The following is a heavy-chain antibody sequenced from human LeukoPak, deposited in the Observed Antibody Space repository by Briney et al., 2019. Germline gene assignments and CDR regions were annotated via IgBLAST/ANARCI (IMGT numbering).Heavy chain of an antibody. D-gene: IGHD6-13*01. CDR2: IYYSGST. J-gene: IGHJ4*02. Sequence: SETLSLTCTVSGGSISSSSYDWGWIRQPPGKGREWMGSIYYSGSTYYNPSLKSRVTIPVDTSKNQFSLKLSSVTAADTAVYYCATSQGIAAAVCDWGQGTLVTVSS. CDR1: GGSISSSSYD. CDR3: ATSQGIAAAVCD. V-gene: IGHV4-39*07.